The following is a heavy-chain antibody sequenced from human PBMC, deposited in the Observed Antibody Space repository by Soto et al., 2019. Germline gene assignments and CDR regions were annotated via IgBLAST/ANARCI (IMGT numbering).Heavy chain of an antibody. V-gene: IGHV3-21*01. CDR1: GFPFSSYS. CDR2: ISSSSSYI. Sequence: GGSLRLSCAASGFPFSSYSMNWVRQAPGKGLEWVSSISSSSSYIYYADSVKGRFTISRDNAKNSLYLQMNSLRAEDTAVYYCAREWVVAARSPFDYWGQGTLVTVSS. D-gene: IGHD6-6*01. J-gene: IGHJ4*02. CDR3: AREWVVAARSPFDY.